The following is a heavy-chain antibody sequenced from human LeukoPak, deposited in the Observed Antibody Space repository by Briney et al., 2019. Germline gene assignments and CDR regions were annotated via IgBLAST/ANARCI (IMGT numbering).Heavy chain of an antibody. CDR1: GGYNSSYF. Sequence: SDPLPHTHSLSGGYNSSYFWRWIGPPPGKGLEWMGYLYHSGSTHHHPPLKTRLTISVHTPKNQLSLTQTSVPAAHTPVYSCAARAPYRRVRWALGYGGWGT. V-gene: IGHV4-59*03. CDR3: AARAPYRRVRWALGY. D-gene: IGHD6-19*01. CDR2: LYHSGST. J-gene: IGHJ4*02.